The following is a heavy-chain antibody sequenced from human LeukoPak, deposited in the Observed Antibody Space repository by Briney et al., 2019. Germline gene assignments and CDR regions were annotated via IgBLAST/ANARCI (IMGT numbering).Heavy chain of an antibody. V-gene: IGHV1-2*02. CDR3: ARLGYCSSTSCYGFDY. J-gene: IGHJ4*02. Sequence: GASVKVSCKASGYTFTGYYMHWVRQAPGQGLEWMGWINPNSGGTNYAQKFQGRVTMTRDTSISTAYMELSRLRSDDTAAYYCARLGYCSSTSCYGFDYWGQGTLVTVSS. D-gene: IGHD2-2*01. CDR2: INPNSGGT. CDR1: GYTFTGYY.